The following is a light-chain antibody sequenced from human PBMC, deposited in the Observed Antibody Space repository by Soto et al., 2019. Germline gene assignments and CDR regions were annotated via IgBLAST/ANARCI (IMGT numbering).Light chain of an antibody. Sequence: QSVLTQPASVSAYPVQSITISCSGTSSDVGGYNYVFWYQQRPGKAPQLLIYDVTNRASGVSYRFSGSKSGSTASLTISGLQAEDEADYYCSSYTTSNTVVFGGGTKVTVL. CDR3: SSYTTSNTVV. V-gene: IGLV2-14*03. CDR2: DVT. J-gene: IGLJ2*01. CDR1: SSDVGGYNY.